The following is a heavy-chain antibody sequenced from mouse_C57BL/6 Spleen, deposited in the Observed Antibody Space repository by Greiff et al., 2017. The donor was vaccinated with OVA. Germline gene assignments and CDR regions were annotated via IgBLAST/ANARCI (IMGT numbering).Heavy chain of an antibody. V-gene: IGHV6-3*01. CDR3: TELTSFLDY. Sequence: DVMLVESGGGLVQPGGSMKLSCVASGFTFSNYWMNWVRQSPEKGLEWVAQIRLKSDNYATHYAESVKGRFTISRDDSKSSVYLQMNNLRAEDTGIYYCTELTSFLDYWGQGTTLTVSS. J-gene: IGHJ2*01. D-gene: IGHD1-1*01. CDR1: GFTFSNYW. CDR2: IRLKSDNYAT.